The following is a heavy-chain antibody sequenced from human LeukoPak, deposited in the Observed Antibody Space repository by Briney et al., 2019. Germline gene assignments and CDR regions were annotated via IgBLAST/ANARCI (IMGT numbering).Heavy chain of an antibody. D-gene: IGHD3-10*01. CDR3: ASLVRGVIEWFDP. Sequence: SVKVSCKASGGTFSSYAISWVRQAPGQGLEWMGGIIPIFGTASYAQKFQGRVTITADESTSTAYMELSSLRSEDTAVYYCASLVRGVIEWFDPWGQGTLVTVSS. J-gene: IGHJ5*02. V-gene: IGHV1-69*13. CDR2: IIPIFGTA. CDR1: GGTFSSYA.